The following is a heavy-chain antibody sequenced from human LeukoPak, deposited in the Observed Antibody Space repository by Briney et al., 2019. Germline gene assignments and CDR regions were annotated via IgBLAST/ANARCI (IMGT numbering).Heavy chain of an antibody. J-gene: IGHJ4*02. CDR1: EFTFSSQA. Sequence: GGSLRLSCAASEFTFSSQAMIWFRQAPGKGLEWISSITSTSSDIFYTDSVKGRFTISRDNSKNTLYLQMNSLRAEDTAVYYCAKGYSGYDWSLVDYWGQGTLVTVSS. CDR2: ITSTSSDI. CDR3: AKGYSGYDWSLVDY. V-gene: IGHV3-21*01. D-gene: IGHD5-12*01.